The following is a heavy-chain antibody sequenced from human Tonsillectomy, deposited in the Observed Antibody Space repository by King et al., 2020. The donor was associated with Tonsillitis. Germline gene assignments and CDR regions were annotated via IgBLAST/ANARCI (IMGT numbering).Heavy chain of an antibody. D-gene: IGHD6-6*01. J-gene: IGHJ4*02. Sequence: EVQLVESGGDLVKPGGSLRLSCAASGFTLSNAWMSWARQASGKGLEWVGRIKSKSAGGTTDYAAPVKGRFTISRDDSKNTLYLQMNSLETEDTAVYYCTTDRGIAVRPIFDSWGQGTLVTVSS. CDR3: TTDRGIAVRPIFDS. CDR1: GFTLSNAW. V-gene: IGHV3-15*01. CDR2: IKSKSAGGTT.